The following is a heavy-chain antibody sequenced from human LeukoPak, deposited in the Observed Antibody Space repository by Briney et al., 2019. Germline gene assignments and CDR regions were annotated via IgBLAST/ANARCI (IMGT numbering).Heavy chain of an antibody. CDR3: ARGLGKMVAVADNFDY. Sequence: SETLSLTCSVSGASISSYYWSWIRQPPGKGLEWIGYIYYSGSTNYNPSLKSRVTISVDTSKNQFSLKLSSVTAADTAVYYCARGLGKMVAVADNFDYWGQGTLVTVSS. CDR2: IYYSGST. CDR1: GASISSYY. D-gene: IGHD6-19*01. J-gene: IGHJ4*02. V-gene: IGHV4-59*01.